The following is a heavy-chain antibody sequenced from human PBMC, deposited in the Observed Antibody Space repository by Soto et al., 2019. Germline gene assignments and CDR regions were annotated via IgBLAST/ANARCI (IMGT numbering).Heavy chain of an antibody. CDR1: GGSISSSSYY. D-gene: IGHD2-21*02. Sequence: SETLSLTCTVSGGSISSSSYYWGWIRQPPGKGLEWIGSIYYSGSTYYNPSLKSRVTISVDTSKNQFSLKLSSVTAADTAVYYGARDQAPYCGGDCYSGIYYYGMDVWGQGTTVTVSS. CDR3: ARDQAPYCGGDCYSGIYYYGMDV. V-gene: IGHV4-39*07. CDR2: IYYSGST. J-gene: IGHJ6*02.